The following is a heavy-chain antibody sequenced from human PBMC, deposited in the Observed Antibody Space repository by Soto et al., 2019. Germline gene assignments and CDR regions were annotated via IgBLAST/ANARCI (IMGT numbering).Heavy chain of an antibody. D-gene: IGHD3-16*01. CDR3: ARRLGDDYVSYYYGMDV. CDR2: IIPILGIA. J-gene: IGHJ6*02. CDR1: GGTFSSYT. V-gene: IGHV1-69*02. Sequence: QVQLVQSGAEVKKPGSSVKVSCKASGGTFSSYTISWVRQAPGQGLEWRGRIIPILGIANYAQKFQGRVTITADKSTSTAYMELSSLRSEDTAVYYCARRLGDDYVSYYYGMDVWGQGTTVTVSS.